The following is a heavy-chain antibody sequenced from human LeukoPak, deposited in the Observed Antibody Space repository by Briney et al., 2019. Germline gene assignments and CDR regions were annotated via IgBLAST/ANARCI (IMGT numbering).Heavy chain of an antibody. D-gene: IGHD1-26*01. J-gene: IGHJ6*02. CDR3: ARGDIVGPTTAPYYYYALDV. Sequence: SETLSLTCTVSGGSISNYYWSWIRQPPGKGLEWIGYNYYSGSTNYNPSLKSRVTISVDTSKNQFSLKLSSVTAADTAVYYCARGDIVGPTTAPYYYYALDVWGQGTTVTVSS. V-gene: IGHV4-59*08. CDR2: NYYSGST. CDR1: GGSISNYY.